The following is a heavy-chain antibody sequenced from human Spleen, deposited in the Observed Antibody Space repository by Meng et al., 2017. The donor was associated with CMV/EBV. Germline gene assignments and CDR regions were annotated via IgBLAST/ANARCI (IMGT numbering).Heavy chain of an antibody. D-gene: IGHD4-23*01. CDR2: IYHNGNT. CDR3: ARDPGNSPLDY. V-gene: IGHV4-4*02. J-gene: IGHJ4*02. Sequence: TCGGSGGSVLSSTWWTWVRQPPGNGLEWIGEIYHNGNTNYNPSLRSRVTISVDKSKNQFSLKVTSITAADTAVYYCARDPGNSPLDYWGQGILVTVSS. CDR1: GGSVLSSTW.